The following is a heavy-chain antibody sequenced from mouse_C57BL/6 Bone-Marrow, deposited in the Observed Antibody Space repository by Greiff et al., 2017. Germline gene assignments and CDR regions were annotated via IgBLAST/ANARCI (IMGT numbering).Heavy chain of an antibody. CDR3: TTTPY. Sequence: EVQLQQSGAELVRPGASVKLSCTASGFNIKDYYMHWVKQRPEQGLEWIGRIDPEDGDTEYAPKFQGKATMTADTSSNTAYLQLSLTSEDTAVYYCTTTPYWGQGTTLTVSS. CDR2: IDPEDGDT. CDR1: GFNIKDYY. J-gene: IGHJ2*01. V-gene: IGHV14-1*01.